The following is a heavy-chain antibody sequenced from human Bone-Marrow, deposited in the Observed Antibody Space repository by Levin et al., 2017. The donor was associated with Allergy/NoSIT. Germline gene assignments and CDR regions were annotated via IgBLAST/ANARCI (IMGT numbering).Heavy chain of an antibody. CDR3: AKETSAQSSDWYFDL. Sequence: GESLKISCAASGFTFSNYGMQWVRQAPGKGPEWVAVISFDGDTKIYADSVKGRFTLSRDNSKNTVYLQMNSLRVEDTAVYFCAKETSAQSSDWYFDLWGRGTLVTVSS. CDR1: GFTFSNYG. J-gene: IGHJ2*01. D-gene: IGHD6-6*01. V-gene: IGHV3-30*18. CDR2: ISFDGDTK.